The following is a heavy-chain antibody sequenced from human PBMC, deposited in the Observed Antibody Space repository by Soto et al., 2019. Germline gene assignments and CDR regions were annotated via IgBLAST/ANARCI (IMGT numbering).Heavy chain of an antibody. CDR1: GYTFTSYY. J-gene: IGHJ4*02. V-gene: IGHV1-46*01. D-gene: IGHD2-15*01. CDR3: ARTGSLGCSGGSSNCSARPHLFDY. Sequence: ASVKVSCKASGYTFTSYYMHWVRQAPGQGLEWMGIINPSGGSTSYAQKFQGRVTMTRDTSTSTVYMELSSLRSEDTAVYYCARTGSLGCSGGSSNCSARPHLFDYWGQGTLVTGSS. CDR2: INPSGGST.